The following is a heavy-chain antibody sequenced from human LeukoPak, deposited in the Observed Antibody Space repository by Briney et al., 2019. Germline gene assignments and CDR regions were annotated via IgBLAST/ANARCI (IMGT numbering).Heavy chain of an antibody. CDR3: AKVKDIVVVPAAIEEGFDY. J-gene: IGHJ4*02. CDR1: GFTFSSYG. D-gene: IGHD2-2*01. Sequence: GGSLRLSCAASGFTFSSYGMHWVRQAPGKGLEWVAFIRYDGSNKYYADSVKGRFTISRDNSKNTLYLQMNSLRAEDTAVYYCAKVKDIVVVPAAIEEGFDYWGQGTLVTVSS. CDR2: IRYDGSNK. V-gene: IGHV3-30*02.